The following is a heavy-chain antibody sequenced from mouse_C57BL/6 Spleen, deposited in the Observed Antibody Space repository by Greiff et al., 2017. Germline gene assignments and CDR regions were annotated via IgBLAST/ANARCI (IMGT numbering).Heavy chain of an antibody. CDR3: ARRDYDYGWYFDV. J-gene: IGHJ1*03. Sequence: EVHLVESGGGLVKPGGSLKLSCAASGFTFSSYTMSWVRQTPEKRLEWVATISGGGGNTYYPDSVKGRFTISRDNAKNTLYLQMSSLRSEDTALYYCARRDYDYGWYFDVWGTGTTVTVSS. D-gene: IGHD2-4*01. CDR1: GFTFSSYT. CDR2: ISGGGGNT. V-gene: IGHV5-9*01.